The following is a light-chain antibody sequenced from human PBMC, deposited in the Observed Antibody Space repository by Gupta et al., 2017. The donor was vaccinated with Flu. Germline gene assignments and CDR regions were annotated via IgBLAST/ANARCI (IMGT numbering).Light chain of an antibody. CDR1: QSVSSDY. CDR3: QQFGGSLT. Sequence: ATLSCRASQSVSSDYLVWYQQKPGQAPSLLIYGASNRASGIPDRFSGSGSGTDFTLTISRLEPEDVAVYYCQQFGGSLTFGGGTKVEI. V-gene: IGKV3-20*01. CDR2: GAS. J-gene: IGKJ4*01.